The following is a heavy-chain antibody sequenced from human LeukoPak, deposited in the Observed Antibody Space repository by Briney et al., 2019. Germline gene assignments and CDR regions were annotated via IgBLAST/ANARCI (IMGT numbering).Heavy chain of an antibody. CDR2: IRYDGSNK. J-gene: IGHJ3*02. CDR3: AKDLWGDCSSTSCSYVLNDAFDI. Sequence: PGGSLRLSCAASGFTFSSYGMHWVRQAPGKGLEWVAFIRYDGSNKYYADSVKGRFTISRDNSKNTLYLQMNSLRAEDTAVYYCAKDLWGDCSSTSCSYVLNDAFDIWGQGTMVTVSS. CDR1: GFTFSSYG. V-gene: IGHV3-30*02. D-gene: IGHD2-2*01.